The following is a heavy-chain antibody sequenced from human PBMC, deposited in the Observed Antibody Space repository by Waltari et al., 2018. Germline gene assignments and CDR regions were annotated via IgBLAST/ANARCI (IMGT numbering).Heavy chain of an antibody. V-gene: IGHV4-39*07. J-gene: IGHJ4*02. CDR3: ATVGDFWSGYWKYYFDY. CDR2: IYYSGST. D-gene: IGHD3-3*01. Sequence: GKGLEWIGSIYYSGSTYYNPSLKSRVTISVDTSKNQFSLKLSSVTAADTAVYYCATVGDFWSGYWKYYFDYWGQGTLVTVSS.